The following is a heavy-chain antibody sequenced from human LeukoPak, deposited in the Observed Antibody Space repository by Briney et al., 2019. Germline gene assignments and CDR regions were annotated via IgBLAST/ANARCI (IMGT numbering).Heavy chain of an antibody. V-gene: IGHV3-23*01. CDR2: ISGSGGRT. Sequence: GGSLRLSCAASGFTFSSYAMSWVHQAPGKGLEWVSAISGSGGRTYYADSVKGRFTISRDNSKNTLYLQMNSLRAEDTAVYYCAKDILELSIAVAGYDYWGQGTLVTVSS. CDR3: AKDILELSIAVAGYDY. D-gene: IGHD6-19*01. J-gene: IGHJ4*02. CDR1: GFTFSSYA.